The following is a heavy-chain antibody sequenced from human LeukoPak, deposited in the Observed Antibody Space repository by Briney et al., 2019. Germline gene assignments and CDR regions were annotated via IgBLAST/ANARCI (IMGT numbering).Heavy chain of an antibody. V-gene: IGHV3-7*02. CDR1: GFTFSNYW. D-gene: IGHD3-16*02. Sequence: GESLRLSCAASGFTFSNYWMSWVRQAPGKGLEWVANIKQYCSERYYVDSVKGRFTISRDNAKNSLYLQMNSLRAEDTAVYYCASYPNYWGQGTLVSVCS. CDR3: ASYPNY. J-gene: IGHJ4*02. CDR2: IKQYCSER.